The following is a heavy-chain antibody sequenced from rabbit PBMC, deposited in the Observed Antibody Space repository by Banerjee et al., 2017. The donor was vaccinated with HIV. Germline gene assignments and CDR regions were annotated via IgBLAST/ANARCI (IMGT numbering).Heavy chain of an antibody. CDR2: IYAGSSGST. CDR1: GFSFSSGYD. D-gene: IGHD4-2*01. J-gene: IGHJ4*01. V-gene: IGHV1S40*01. CDR3: ARDAGGIVYFNYFNL. Sequence: QSLEESGGGLVKPGASLTLTCKASGFSFSSGYDMCWVRQAPGKGLEWIACIYAGSSGSTYYASWAKGRFTISKPSSTTVTLQMTSLTAADTATYFCARDAGGIVYFNYFNLWGPGTLVTVS.